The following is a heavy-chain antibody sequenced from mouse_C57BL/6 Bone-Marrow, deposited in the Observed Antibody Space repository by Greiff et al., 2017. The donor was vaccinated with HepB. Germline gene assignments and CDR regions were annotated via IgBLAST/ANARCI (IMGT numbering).Heavy chain of an antibody. D-gene: IGHD1-1*01. J-gene: IGHJ2*01. CDR3: GRKTTVVAGKNYFDY. Sequence: QVQLQQPGAELVRPGTSVKLSCKASGYTFTSYWMHWVKQRPGQGLEWIGVIDPSDSYTNYNQKFKGKATLTVDTSSSTAYMQLSSLTSEDSAVYYCGRKTTVVAGKNYFDYWGQGTTLTVSS. CDR2: IDPSDSYT. V-gene: IGHV1-59*01. CDR1: GYTFTSYW.